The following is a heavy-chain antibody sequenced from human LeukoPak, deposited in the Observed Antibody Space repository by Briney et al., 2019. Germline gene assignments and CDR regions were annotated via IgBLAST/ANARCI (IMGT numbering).Heavy chain of an antibody. J-gene: IGHJ5*02. V-gene: IGHV3-30-3*01. Sequence: GGSLKLSCAASGFTFSSYAMRWVRQAPGKGLEWVAVISYDGSNKYYADSVKGRFTISRDNSKNTLYLQMNSLRAEDTAVYYCARFAHYDSSGLNPWGQGTLVTVSS. CDR2: ISYDGSNK. CDR3: ARFAHYDSSGLNP. CDR1: GFTFSSYA. D-gene: IGHD3-22*01.